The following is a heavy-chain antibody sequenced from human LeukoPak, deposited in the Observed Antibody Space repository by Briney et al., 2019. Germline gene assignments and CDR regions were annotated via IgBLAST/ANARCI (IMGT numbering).Heavy chain of an antibody. J-gene: IGHJ6*02. D-gene: IGHD3-22*01. Sequence: GGSLRLSCAASGFTFSSYWMHWVRQAPGKGLVWVSRINSDGSSTSYADSVKGRFTISRDNAKNTLYLQMNSLRAEDTAVYYCARDLSNYYDSSGYHTNPRYYYYGMDVWGQGTTVTVSS. CDR3: ARDLSNYYDSSGYHTNPRYYYYGMDV. CDR2: INSDGSST. CDR1: GFTFSSYW. V-gene: IGHV3-74*01.